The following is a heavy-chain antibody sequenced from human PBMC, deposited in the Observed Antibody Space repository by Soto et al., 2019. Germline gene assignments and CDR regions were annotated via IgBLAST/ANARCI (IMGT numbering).Heavy chain of an antibody. Sequence: SVKVSCKASGGTFSSYAISWVRQAPGQGLEWMGGIIPIFGTANYAQKFQGRVTITADKSTSTAYMELSSLRSEDTAVYYCARGLGYYYDSSGYLPFGYWGQGTLVTVSS. D-gene: IGHD3-22*01. CDR1: GGTFSSYA. V-gene: IGHV1-69*06. CDR2: IIPIFGTA. J-gene: IGHJ4*02. CDR3: ARGLGYYYDSSGYLPFGY.